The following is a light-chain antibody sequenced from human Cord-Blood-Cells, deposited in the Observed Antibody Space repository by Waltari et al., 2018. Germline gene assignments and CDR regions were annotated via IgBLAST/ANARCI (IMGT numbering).Light chain of an antibody. CDR1: SSDVGGYNY. CDR2: EVS. Sequence: QSALTQPASVSGSPGQSITISCTGTSSDVGGYNYVSWYQQHPGKAPKLMIYEVSNRPSGVPNRFSGSTSGNTASLTISGLQAEDEADYYCSSYTSSSTVVFGGGTKLTVL. V-gene: IGLV2-14*01. J-gene: IGLJ2*01. CDR3: SSYTSSSTVV.